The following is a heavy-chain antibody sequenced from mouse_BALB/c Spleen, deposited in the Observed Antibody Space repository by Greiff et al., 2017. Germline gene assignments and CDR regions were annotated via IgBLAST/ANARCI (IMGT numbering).Heavy chain of an antibody. CDR1: GFTFSSYA. V-gene: IGHV5-6-5*01. Sequence: DVQLVESGGGLVKPGGSLKLSCAASGFTFSSYAMSWVRQTPEKRLEWVASISSGGSTYYPDSVKGRFTISRDNARNILYLQMSSLRSEDTAMYYCARGRGYDVDYAMDYWGQGTSVTVSS. D-gene: IGHD2-14*01. J-gene: IGHJ4*01. CDR2: ISSGGST. CDR3: ARGRGYDVDYAMDY.